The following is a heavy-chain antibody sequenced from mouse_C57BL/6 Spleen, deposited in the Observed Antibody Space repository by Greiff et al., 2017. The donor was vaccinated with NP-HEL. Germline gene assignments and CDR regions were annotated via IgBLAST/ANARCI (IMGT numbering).Heavy chain of an antibody. V-gene: IGHV1-19*01. D-gene: IGHD1-1*01. CDR2: INPYNGGT. CDR3: ARWFYYGSSSFDY. J-gene: IGHJ2*01. Sequence: EVQLQQSGPVLVKPGASVKMSCKASGYTFTDYYMNWVKQSHGKSLEWIGVINPYNGGTSYNQKFKGKATLTVDKSSSTAYMELNSLTSEDSAVYYCARWFYYGSSSFDYWGQGTTLTVSS. CDR1: GYTFTDYY.